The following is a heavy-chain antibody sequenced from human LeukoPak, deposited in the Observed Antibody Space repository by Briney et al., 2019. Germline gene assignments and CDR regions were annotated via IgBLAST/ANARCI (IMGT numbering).Heavy chain of an antibody. CDR3: ARHHGPTDRRAFDI. Sequence: SETLSLTCTVSGGSISSSSYFWVWIRQPPGRGLEWIGSIHESESAYYNPSLRSRVTISVDTSKNQLSLKLSSATAADTAVYYCARHHGPTDRRAFDIWGQGTLVPVSS. D-gene: IGHD1-26*01. V-gene: IGHV4-39*01. J-gene: IGHJ3*02. CDR1: GGSISSSSYF. CDR2: IHESESA.